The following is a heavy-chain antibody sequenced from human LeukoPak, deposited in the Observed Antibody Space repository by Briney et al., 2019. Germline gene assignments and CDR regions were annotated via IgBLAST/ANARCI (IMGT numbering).Heavy chain of an antibody. CDR2: TYYRSKWYN. J-gene: IGHJ1*01. Sequence: SQTLSLTCVISGDSVSSNSAAWNRIRQSPSRGLEWLGRTYYRSKWYNDYALSVKSRININPDTSKNQFSLQLNYVTPEDTAVYYCARESSSWYGYFHHWGQGTLVTVSS. D-gene: IGHD6-13*01. V-gene: IGHV6-1*01. CDR3: ARESSSWYGYFHH. CDR1: GDSVSSNSAA.